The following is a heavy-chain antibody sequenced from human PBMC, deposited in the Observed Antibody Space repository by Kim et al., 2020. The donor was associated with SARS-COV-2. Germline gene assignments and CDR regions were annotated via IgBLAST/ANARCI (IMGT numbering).Heavy chain of an antibody. CDR1: GGSISSYY. J-gene: IGHJ6*03. CDR2: IYTSGST. CDR3: ARDVRALGYCSSTSCSDYYYMDV. D-gene: IGHD2-2*01. V-gene: IGHV4-4*07. Sequence: SETLSLTCTVSGGSISSYYWSWIRQPAGKGLEWIGRIYTSGSTNYNPSLKSRVTMSVDTSKNQFSLKLSSVTAADTAVYYCARDVRALGYCSSTSCSDYYYMDVWGKGTTVTVSS.